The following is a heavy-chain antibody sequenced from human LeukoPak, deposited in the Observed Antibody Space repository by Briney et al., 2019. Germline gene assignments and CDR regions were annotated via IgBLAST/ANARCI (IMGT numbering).Heavy chain of an antibody. V-gene: IGHV3-48*03. CDR3: ATLRPRQQLVVDH. Sequence: GRSLRLFCAASGFTFSSYEMHWVRQAPGKGLEWVSYITSSGSTMYYADSVKGRFTISRDNAKNSLYLQMSSLRAEDTAVYYCATLRPRQQLVVDHWGQGTLVTVSS. CDR2: ITSSGSTM. J-gene: IGHJ4*02. D-gene: IGHD6-13*01. CDR1: GFTFSSYE.